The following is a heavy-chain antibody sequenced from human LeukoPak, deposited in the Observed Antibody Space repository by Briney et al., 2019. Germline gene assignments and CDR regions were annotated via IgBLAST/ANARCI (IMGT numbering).Heavy chain of an antibody. Sequence: SETLSLTCTVSGGSISSYYWSWIRQPAGKGLEWIGRIYTSGSNNYNPSLKSRVTMSVDTSKNQFSLKLSSVTAADTAVYYCARDVVVVPAAIRNIRDYYYYGMDVWGQGTTVTVSS. V-gene: IGHV4-4*07. CDR2: IYTSGSN. CDR1: GGSISSYY. CDR3: ARDVVVVPAAIRNIRDYYYYGMDV. D-gene: IGHD2-2*02. J-gene: IGHJ6*02.